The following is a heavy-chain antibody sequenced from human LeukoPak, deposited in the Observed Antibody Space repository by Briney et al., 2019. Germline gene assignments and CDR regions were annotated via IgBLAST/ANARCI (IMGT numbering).Heavy chain of an antibody. J-gene: IGHJ4*02. V-gene: IGHV3-66*01. Sequence: PGRSLRLSCAASGFTFSTYAMHWVRQAPGKGLEWVSVIYSGGSTYYADSVKGRFTISRDNSKNTLYLQMNSLRAEDTAVYYCAREGPKYYDSSGYGIYYFDYWGQGTLVTVSS. CDR3: AREGPKYYDSSGYGIYYFDY. CDR2: IYSGGST. CDR1: GFTFSTYA. D-gene: IGHD3-22*01.